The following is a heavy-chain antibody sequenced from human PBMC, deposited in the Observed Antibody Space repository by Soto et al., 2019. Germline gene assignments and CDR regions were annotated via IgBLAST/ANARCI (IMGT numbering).Heavy chain of an antibody. J-gene: IGHJ6*02. V-gene: IGHV1-69*10. CDR2: TIPALGKT. CDR3: ARGPFRPSAMDV. Sequence: SVKVFCKTSGDNFKKSVFTWVRQAPGQGLEWMGGTIPALGKTHYIEKFQGRVTTTVDDATRTVYMEVRDLTSEDTAIYYCARGPFRPSAMDVWGQGTTVTVSS. CDR1: GDNFKKSV. D-gene: IGHD3-10*01.